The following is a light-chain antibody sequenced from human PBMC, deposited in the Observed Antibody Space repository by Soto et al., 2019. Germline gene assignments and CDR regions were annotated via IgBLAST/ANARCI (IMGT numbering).Light chain of an antibody. V-gene: IGLV1-44*01. Sequence: QSVLTQPPSASGTPGQRVTISCSGSSSNIGNNNVNWYQQLPGTAPKLIIYSNNQRPSGVPDRFSGSKSGTSASLAISGLQSEDEADYYCAAWDDSLNALFGGGTKLTV. CDR3: AAWDDSLNAL. CDR2: SNN. J-gene: IGLJ3*02. CDR1: SSNIGNNN.